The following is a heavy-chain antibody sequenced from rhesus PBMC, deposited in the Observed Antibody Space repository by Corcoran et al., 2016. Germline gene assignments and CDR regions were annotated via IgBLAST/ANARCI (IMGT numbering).Heavy chain of an antibody. CDR3: ARNGGIAAGPEDY. CDR2: IRSGGST. Sequence: QVQLQLWGAGLVKPSETLSLTCAVDGGSISRNSWSWIRPPPGQGLEWIGRIRSGGSTNYNPSPKRRVTSSIDTSKNQFSLKLSSVTAADTAGYYCARNGGIAAGPEDYWGQGVLVTVSS. CDR1: GGSISRNS. D-gene: IGHD6-13*01. V-gene: IGHV4-160*01. J-gene: IGHJ4*01.